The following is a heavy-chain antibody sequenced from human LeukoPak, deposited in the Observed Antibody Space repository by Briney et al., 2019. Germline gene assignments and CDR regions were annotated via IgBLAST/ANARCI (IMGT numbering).Heavy chain of an antibody. J-gene: IGHJ4*02. D-gene: IGHD2-2*02. CDR2: INHSGST. Sequence: SETLSLTCAVSGGSISSGGYSWSWIRQPPGKGLEWIGEINHSGSTNYNPSLKSRVTISVDTSKNQFSLKLSSVTAADTAVYYCARSGTKYCSSTSCYMGLLWFGFDYWGQGTLVTVSS. CDR1: GGSISSGGYS. V-gene: IGHV4-34*01. CDR3: ARSGTKYCSSTSCYMGLLWFGFDY.